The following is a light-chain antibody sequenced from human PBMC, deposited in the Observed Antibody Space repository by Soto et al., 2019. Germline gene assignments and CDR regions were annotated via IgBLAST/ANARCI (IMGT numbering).Light chain of an antibody. V-gene: IGKV3-15*01. J-gene: IGKJ1*01. Sequence: EIVMTQSPATLSVSPGERVTLSCRASQFISNSLAWYQQRPGQPPRLLIYGASTRAAGISARFSGSVFGTEFTLTISSLQSEDFAVYYCQQSSNWPRTFGRGTKV. CDR3: QQSSNWPRT. CDR2: GAS. CDR1: QFISNS.